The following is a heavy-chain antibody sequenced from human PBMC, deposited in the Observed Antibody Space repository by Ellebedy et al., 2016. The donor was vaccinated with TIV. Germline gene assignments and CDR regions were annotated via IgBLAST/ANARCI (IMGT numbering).Heavy chain of an antibody. D-gene: IGHD4-17*01. Sequence: PGGSLRLSCAASGFTFRSYSMNWVRQAPGKGLEWVSCISSSGTYIYYADSLKGRFTISRDSAKNSLYLQMNSLRAEDTAVYYCARGSGDLPFDYWGQGTLVTVSS. CDR2: ISSSGTYI. J-gene: IGHJ4*02. V-gene: IGHV3-21*01. CDR1: GFTFRSYS. CDR3: ARGSGDLPFDY.